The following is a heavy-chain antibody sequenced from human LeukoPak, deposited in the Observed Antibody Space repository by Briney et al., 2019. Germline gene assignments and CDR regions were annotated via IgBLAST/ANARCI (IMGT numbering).Heavy chain of an antibody. CDR3: ARDKYYYDSSGANWFDP. Sequence: ASVKVSCKASGYTFTGYYMHWVRQAPGQGLEWMGWINPNSGGTNYAQKFQGRVTMTRDTSISTACMELSRLRSDDTAVYYCARDKYYYDSSGANWFDPWGQGTLVTVSS. CDR1: GYTFTGYY. J-gene: IGHJ5*02. CDR2: INPNSGGT. D-gene: IGHD3-22*01. V-gene: IGHV1-2*02.